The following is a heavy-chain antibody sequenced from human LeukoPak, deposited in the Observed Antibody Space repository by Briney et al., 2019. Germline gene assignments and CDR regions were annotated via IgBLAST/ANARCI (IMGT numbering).Heavy chain of an antibody. CDR3: ARDGALGYCSGGSCYSGFDY. CDR2: ISANNANT. Sequence: ASVKVSCKASGDTFISCGISWVRQAPGQGLEWMGWISANNANTNYAQKLQGRVTMTTDTSTSTAYMELRSLRSDDTAVYYCARDGALGYCSGGSCYSGFDYWGQGALVTVSS. V-gene: IGHV1-18*01. D-gene: IGHD2-15*01. CDR1: GDTFISCG. J-gene: IGHJ4*02.